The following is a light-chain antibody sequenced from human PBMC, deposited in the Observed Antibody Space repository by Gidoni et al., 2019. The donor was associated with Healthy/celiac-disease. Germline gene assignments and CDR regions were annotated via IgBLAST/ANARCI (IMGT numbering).Light chain of an antibody. V-gene: IGLV3-1*01. CDR2: QDS. CDR1: KLGDKY. CDR3: QAWDSSTVVV. J-gene: IGLJ2*01. Sequence: SYELTQPPSVSVSPGQTASITCSGDKLGDKYACWYQQKPGQSPVLVIYQDSKRPSGIPERFSGSNSGNTATLTISGTQAMDEADYYCQAWDSSTVVVFGGGTKLXVX.